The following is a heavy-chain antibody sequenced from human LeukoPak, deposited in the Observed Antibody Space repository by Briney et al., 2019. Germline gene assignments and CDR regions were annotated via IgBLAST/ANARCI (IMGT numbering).Heavy chain of an antibody. CDR2: INPNSGGT. Sequence: GASVKVSCKASGYTFTSYYMHWVRQAPGQGLEWMGWINPNSGGTNYAQKFQGWVTMTRDTSISTAYMELSRLRSDDTAVYYCARGPDTAMVTRAFYYYYYGMDVWGQGTTVTVSS. CDR1: GYTFTSYY. CDR3: ARGPDTAMVTRAFYYYYYGMDV. J-gene: IGHJ6*02. V-gene: IGHV1-2*04. D-gene: IGHD5-18*01.